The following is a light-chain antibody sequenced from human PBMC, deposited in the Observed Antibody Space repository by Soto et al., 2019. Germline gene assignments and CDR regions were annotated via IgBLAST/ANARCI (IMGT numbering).Light chain of an antibody. CDR2: RAS. CDR1: QSISDW. V-gene: IGKV1-5*03. Sequence: DIQMTQTPSSLSASVGDRVTISCRASQSISDWLAWYQQKPGKAPRLLIYRASTRQSGVPSKFRGSGYGTEFTLTINDLQADDFATYYCQQYHIYSWTFGQGTTVGIK. J-gene: IGKJ1*01. CDR3: QQYHIYSWT.